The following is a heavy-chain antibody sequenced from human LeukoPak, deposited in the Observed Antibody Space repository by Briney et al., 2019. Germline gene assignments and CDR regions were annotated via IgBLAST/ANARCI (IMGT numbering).Heavy chain of an antibody. CDR2: ISGCGGST. D-gene: IGHD5-12*01. J-gene: IGHJ4*02. V-gene: IGHV3-23*01. CDR3: AKKSGDIVATKKMHFDY. Sequence: GGSLRLSCAVSGFTFSSYAMSWVRQAPGKGLEWVSVISGCGGSTYYADSVKGRFTISRDNSKNTQYLQMNSLRAEDTAVYYCAKKSGDIVATKKMHFDYWGQGTRVTVSS. CDR1: GFTFSSYA.